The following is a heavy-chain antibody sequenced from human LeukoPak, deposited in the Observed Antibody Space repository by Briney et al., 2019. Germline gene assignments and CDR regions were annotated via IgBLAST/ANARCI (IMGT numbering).Heavy chain of an antibody. CDR3: ARNHYGHPLDY. CDR2: IYYSGST. V-gene: IGHV4-30-4*02. J-gene: IGHJ4*02. D-gene: IGHD4-17*01. CDR1: GGSISSGDYY. Sequence: SETLSLTCTVSGGSISSGDYYWNWIRQPPGKGLEWIGYIYYSGSTYYNPSLKSRVTISIDTSKNQFSLKLTSVTAADTAVYYCARNHYGHPLDYWGQGTLVTVSS.